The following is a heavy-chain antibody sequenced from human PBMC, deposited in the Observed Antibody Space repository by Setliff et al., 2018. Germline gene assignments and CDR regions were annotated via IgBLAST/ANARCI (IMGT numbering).Heavy chain of an antibody. V-gene: IGHV4-59*01. CDR1: GGSISSYY. J-gene: IGHJ6*03. D-gene: IGHD6-19*01. Sequence: SETLSLTCTVSGGSISSYYWSWIRQPPGKGLEWIGYMYYSGSTNYNPSFKSRVTISVDTSKNQFSLKLSSVTVADTAVYYCARAPPSSGWTPRGYYYYYMDVWGKGTTVTVSS. CDR2: MYYSGST. CDR3: ARAPPSSGWTPRGYYYYYMDV.